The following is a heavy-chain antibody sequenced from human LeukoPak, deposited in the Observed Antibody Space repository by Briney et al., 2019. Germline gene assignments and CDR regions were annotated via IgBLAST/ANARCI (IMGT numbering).Heavy chain of an antibody. J-gene: IGHJ6*03. D-gene: IGHD2-21*01. CDR1: GYTFTGYY. V-gene: IGHV1-8*02. CDR2: ISAYNGNT. CDR3: ARGVIGGRYYYYMDV. Sequence: ASVKVSCKASGYTFTGYYMHWVRQAPGQGLEWMGWISAYNGNTNYAQKLQGRVTMTRNTSISTAYMELSSLRSEDTAVYYCARGVIGGRYYYYMDVWGKGTTVTISS.